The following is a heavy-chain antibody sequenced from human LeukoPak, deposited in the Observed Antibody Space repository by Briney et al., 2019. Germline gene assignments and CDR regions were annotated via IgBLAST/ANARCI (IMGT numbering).Heavy chain of an antibody. Sequence: GGSLRLSCAASGFTFSDYYMSWIRQAPGKGLEWVSAISGSGGSTYYADSVKGRFTISRDNSKNTLYLQMNSLRAEDTAVYYCAKVYCGGDCYSPYYFDYWGQGTLVSVSS. CDR3: AKVYCGGDCYSPYYFDY. CDR2: ISGSGGST. J-gene: IGHJ4*02. V-gene: IGHV3-23*01. D-gene: IGHD2-21*02. CDR1: GFTFSDYY.